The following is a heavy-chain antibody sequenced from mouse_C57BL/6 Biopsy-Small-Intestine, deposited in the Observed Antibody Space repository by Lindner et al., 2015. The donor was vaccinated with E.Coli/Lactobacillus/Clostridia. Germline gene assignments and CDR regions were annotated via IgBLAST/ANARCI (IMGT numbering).Heavy chain of an antibody. D-gene: IGHD2-3*01. CDR2: IYPGDGDT. J-gene: IGHJ4*01. V-gene: IGHV1-80*01. Sequence: VQLQESWGLELVKPGASVKISCKASGYAFSSYWMNWVKQRPGKGLEWIGQIYPGDGDTNYNGKFKGKATLTADKSSSTAYMQLSSLTSEDSAVYFCARDGYYYAMDYWGQGTSVTVSS. CDR1: GYAFSSYW. CDR3: ARDGYYYAMDY.